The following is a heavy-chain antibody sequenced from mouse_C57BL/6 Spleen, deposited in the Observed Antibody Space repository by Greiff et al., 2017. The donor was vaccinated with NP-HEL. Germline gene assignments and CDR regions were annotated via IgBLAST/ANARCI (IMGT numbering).Heavy chain of an antibody. J-gene: IGHJ4*01. CDR2: IRNKANGYTT. D-gene: IGHD1-1*01. CDR3: ASYTTTVIATDYAMDY. CDR1: GFTFTDYY. V-gene: IGHV7-3*01. Sequence: EVKLVESGGGLVQPGGSLSLSCAASGFTFTDYYMSWVRQPPGKALEWVGFIRNKANGYTTEYSATVKGRFTISRDNSQSILYLQMNALRAEDSATYNCASYTTTVIATDYAMDYWGQGTSVTVSS.